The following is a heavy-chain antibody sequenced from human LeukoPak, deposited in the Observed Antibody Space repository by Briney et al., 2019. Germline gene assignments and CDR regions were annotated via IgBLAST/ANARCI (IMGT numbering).Heavy chain of an antibody. CDR1: RFAFSDYY. D-gene: IGHD2-2*01. V-gene: IGHV3-11*04. CDR2: ISSRGDTI. CDR3: VKDGHCTHTSCYYFDY. J-gene: IGHJ4*02. Sequence: GGSLRLSCAASRFAFSDYYMSWIRQAPGKGLEWVSYISSRGDTIYYADSVKGRFTISRDSSKNTLFLQMNSLGAEDTAVYYCVKDGHCTHTSCYYFDYWGQGTLVTVSS.